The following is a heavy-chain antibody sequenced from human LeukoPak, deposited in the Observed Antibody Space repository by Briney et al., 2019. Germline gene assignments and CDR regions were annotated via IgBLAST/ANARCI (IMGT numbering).Heavy chain of an antibody. CDR2: IYPGDSDT. J-gene: IGHJ5*02. CDR1: GYSFTSYW. D-gene: IGHD6-13*01. Sequence: GESLKISCKGSGYSFTSYWIGWVRQMPGKGLEWMGIIYPGDSDTRYSPSFQGQVTISADKSISTAYLQWSGLKAADTAMYYCARRVAATDTSWFDPWGQGTLVTVSS. CDR3: ARRVAATDTSWFDP. V-gene: IGHV5-51*01.